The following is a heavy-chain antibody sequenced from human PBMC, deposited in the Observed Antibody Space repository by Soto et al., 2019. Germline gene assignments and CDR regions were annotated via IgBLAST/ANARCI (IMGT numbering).Heavy chain of an antibody. J-gene: IGHJ6*02. CDR2: IYYSGST. D-gene: IGHD1-26*01. CDR3: ARDGRGAYGMDV. Sequence: SEAMSLTCTVSGGYISGGGYYWSWIRQHPGKGLEWIGYIYYSGSTYYNPSLKSRVTISVDTSKNQFSLKLSSVTAADTAVYYCARDGRGAYGMDVWGQGTTVNVSS. CDR1: GGYISGGGYY. V-gene: IGHV4-31*03.